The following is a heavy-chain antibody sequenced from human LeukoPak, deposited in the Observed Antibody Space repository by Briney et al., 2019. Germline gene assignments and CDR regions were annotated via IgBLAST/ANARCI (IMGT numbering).Heavy chain of an antibody. V-gene: IGHV3-13*01. CDR3: ARGGIAVSGIDLEHY. CDR1: GFTFSRCD. D-gene: IGHD6-19*01. Sequence: PGGSLRLSCAASGFTFSRCDMFWFRQAPGKGLEGVSTIGTGGDIYYSPSVKGRFTISRENAKNSLYLQMNSLSAGDTAVYFCARGGIAVSGIDLEHYWGQGTLVTVSS. CDR2: IGTGGDI. J-gene: IGHJ4*02.